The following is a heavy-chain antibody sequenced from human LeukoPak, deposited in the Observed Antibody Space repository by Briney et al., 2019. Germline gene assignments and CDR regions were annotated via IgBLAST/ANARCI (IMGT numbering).Heavy chain of an antibody. CDR3: AKGKDDSSGWYFFY. Sequence: GGSLRLSCAASGFTFDDYAMHWVRQAPGKGLEWVSGISWNSGSIGYADSVKGRFTISRDNSKNTVYLQMNNVRAEDTAVYYCAKGKDDSSGWYFFYWGQGTLVTVSS. J-gene: IGHJ4*02. CDR2: ISWNSGSI. V-gene: IGHV3-9*01. CDR1: GFTFDDYA. D-gene: IGHD6-19*01.